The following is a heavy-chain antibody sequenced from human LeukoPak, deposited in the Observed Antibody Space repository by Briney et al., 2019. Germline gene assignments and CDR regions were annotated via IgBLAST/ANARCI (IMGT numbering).Heavy chain of an antibody. CDR1: GYTFTSYD. Sequence: ASVTVSCTASGYTFTSYDINWVRQATGQGLEWMGWMNPNSGNTGYAQKFQGRVTMTRNTSISTAYMELSSLRSEDTAVYYCTYGSGSNWGQGTLVTVSS. CDR3: TYGSGSN. D-gene: IGHD3-10*01. J-gene: IGHJ4*02. V-gene: IGHV1-8*01. CDR2: MNPNSGNT.